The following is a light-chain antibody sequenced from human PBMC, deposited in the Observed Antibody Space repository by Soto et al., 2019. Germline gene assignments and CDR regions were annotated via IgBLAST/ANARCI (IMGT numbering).Light chain of an antibody. CDR1: RSDVGAYIF. CDR2: DVN. CDR3: VSFAGGTDV. Sequence: QSVLTQPPSASGSPGQAVTISFIGTRSDVGAYIFVSWYQQHPGKAPTLMVYDVNRRPPGVADRFFGSKSGNTASLTVSGLQAEDEADYYCVSFAGGTDVFGTGTKVTVL. J-gene: IGLJ1*01. V-gene: IGLV2-8*01.